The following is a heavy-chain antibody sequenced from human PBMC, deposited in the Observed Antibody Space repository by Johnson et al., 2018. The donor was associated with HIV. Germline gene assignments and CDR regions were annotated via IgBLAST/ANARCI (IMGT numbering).Heavy chain of an antibody. J-gene: IGHJ3*02. CDR2: ISGSGGST. D-gene: IGHD2-15*01. CDR3: ASRGSGGSWAPGAFDI. Sequence: AQLVESGGGVVQPGRSLRLSCAASGFTFSSYAMSWVRQAPGKGLEWVSAISGSGGSTYYADSVKGRFTISRDNSKNTLYLQMNSLRAEDTAVYYCASRGSGGSWAPGAFDIWGQGTMVTVSS. V-gene: IGHV3-23*04. CDR1: GFTFSSYA.